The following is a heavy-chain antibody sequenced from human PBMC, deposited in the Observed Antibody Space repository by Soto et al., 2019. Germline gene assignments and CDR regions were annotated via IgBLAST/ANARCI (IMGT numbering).Heavy chain of an antibody. CDR1: GFTFSSYG. V-gene: IGHV3-30*03. D-gene: IGHD6-19*01. CDR2: ISYDGSNK. CDR3: AVPYSSGWYHFDY. Sequence: GGSLRLSCAASGFTFSSYGMHWVRQAPGKGLEWVAVISYDGSNKYYADSVKGRFTISRDNSKNTLYLQMNSLRAEDTAVYYCAVPYSSGWYHFDYWGQGTLVTVSS. J-gene: IGHJ4*02.